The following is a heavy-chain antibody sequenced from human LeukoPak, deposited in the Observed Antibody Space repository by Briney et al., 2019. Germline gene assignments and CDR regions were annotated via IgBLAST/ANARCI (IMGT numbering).Heavy chain of an antibody. CDR3: ARDYRGAAGGRFDF. Sequence: PGRSLRLSCAASGFTFSSYEMNWVRQAPGKGLEWVSYISSSGSTIYYADPVKGRFTIPRDNSKNTVYLEMNSLRAEDTAVYYCARDYRGAAGGRFDFWGQGTLVTVSS. V-gene: IGHV3-48*03. J-gene: IGHJ4*02. CDR2: ISSSGSTI. D-gene: IGHD6-13*01. CDR1: GFTFSSYE.